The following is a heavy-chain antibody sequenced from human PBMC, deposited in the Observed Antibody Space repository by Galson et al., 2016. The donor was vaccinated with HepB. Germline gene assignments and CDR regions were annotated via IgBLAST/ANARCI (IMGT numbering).Heavy chain of an antibody. V-gene: IGHV1-69*06. CDR3: ARAGGVAGIRDAFDI. D-gene: IGHD6-19*01. Sequence: SVKVSCKASGGTLSSYGVNWVRQAPGQGLEWMGGIIPVLGTANYAQRFQGRVTITADKSTSTAFMELSSLRSEDTAVYYCARAGGVAGIRDAFDIWGQGTTVTVSS. CDR1: GGTLSSYG. CDR2: IIPVLGTA. J-gene: IGHJ3*02.